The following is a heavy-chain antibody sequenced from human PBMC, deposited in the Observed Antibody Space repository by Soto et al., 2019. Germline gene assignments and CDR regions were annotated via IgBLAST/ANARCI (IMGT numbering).Heavy chain of an antibody. J-gene: IGHJ5*02. V-gene: IGHV1-69*01. CDR1: GGTFSRHA. Sequence: QVQLVQSGSEVKMPGSSVKVSCKTSGGTFSRHAINWVRQAPGQGLEWMGRIIPMFGTTNYAQKFKGRVTISADESTSTAYMELSSLRSEDAAVYYCARAASHGRSWYFLFDAWGQGTLVTVSS. CDR2: IIPMFGTT. CDR3: ARAASHGRSWYFLFDA. D-gene: IGHD6-13*01.